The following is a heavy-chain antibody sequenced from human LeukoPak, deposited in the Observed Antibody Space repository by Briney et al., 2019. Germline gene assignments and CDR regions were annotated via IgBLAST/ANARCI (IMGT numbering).Heavy chain of an antibody. CDR2: ISWNSGSI. Sequence: GGSLRLSCAASGFTFDDYAMHWVRKAPGKGLEWVSGISWNSGSIGYADSVKGRFTISRDNAKNSLYLQMNSLRAEDTALYYCTKGSSWSNGDFDCWGQGTLVTVSS. CDR1: GFTFDDYA. CDR3: TKGSSWSNGDFDC. J-gene: IGHJ4*02. V-gene: IGHV3-9*01. D-gene: IGHD6-13*01.